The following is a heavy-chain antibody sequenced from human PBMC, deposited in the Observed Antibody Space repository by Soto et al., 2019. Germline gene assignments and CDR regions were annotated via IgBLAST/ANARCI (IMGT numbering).Heavy chain of an antibody. Sequence: QVQLVQSGAEVKKPGSSVTVSCKVSGGTFSSYAISWVRQAPGQGLEWMAGISPIFGTALYAQKFQGRVTVTADDSAMTAYMEMNRLTSEDTVVYYCARVVVGSRLSLNYWGQETLVTISS. D-gene: IGHD1-26*01. J-gene: IGHJ4*02. CDR2: ISPIFGTA. V-gene: IGHV1-69*01. CDR1: GGTFSSYA. CDR3: ARVVVGSRLSLNY.